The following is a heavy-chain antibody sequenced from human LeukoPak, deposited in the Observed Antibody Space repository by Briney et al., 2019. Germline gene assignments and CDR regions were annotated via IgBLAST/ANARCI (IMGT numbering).Heavy chain of an antibody. V-gene: IGHV3-9*01. CDR2: ISWSSTSR. CDR3: ARWIGGADY. J-gene: IGHJ4*02. D-gene: IGHD3-16*01. CDR1: GLKFDDYG. Sequence: GRSLRLSCEVSGLKFDDYGMHWVRQAPGKGLEWVSGISWSSTSRGYADSVKGRFTISRDNAKNSLYLQMDSLRAEDTAVYYCARWIGGADYWGQGTLVTVSS.